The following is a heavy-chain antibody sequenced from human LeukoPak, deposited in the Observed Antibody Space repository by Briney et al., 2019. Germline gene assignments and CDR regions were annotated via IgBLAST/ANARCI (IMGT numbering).Heavy chain of an antibody. D-gene: IGHD3-22*01. CDR3: AKLGGYYDNSASRYFDY. CDR1: GFSVSNNY. J-gene: IGHJ4*02. CDR2: IYSGGST. V-gene: IGHV3-53*01. Sequence: PGGSLRLSCAASGFSVSNNYMSWVRQPPGKGLEWVSVIYSGGSTYYADSVKGRFTISRDNSKNTVYLQMNSLRADDTAVYYCAKLGGYYDNSASRYFDYRGQGTLVTVSS.